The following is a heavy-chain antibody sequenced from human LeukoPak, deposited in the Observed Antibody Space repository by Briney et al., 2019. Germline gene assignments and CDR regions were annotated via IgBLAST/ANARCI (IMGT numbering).Heavy chain of an antibody. Sequence: PSETLSLTCTVSGGSISSGDYYWSWIRQPPGKGLEWIGYIYYSGSTYYNPSLKSRVTISVDTSKNQFSLKLSSVTAADTAVYYCARVAPRVWFGETNFDYWGQGTLVTVSS. CDR2: IYYSGST. V-gene: IGHV4-30-4*01. CDR1: GGSISSGDYY. D-gene: IGHD3-10*01. J-gene: IGHJ4*02. CDR3: ARVAPRVWFGETNFDY.